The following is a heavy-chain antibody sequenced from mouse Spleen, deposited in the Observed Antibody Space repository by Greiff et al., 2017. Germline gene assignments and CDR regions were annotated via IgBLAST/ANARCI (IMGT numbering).Heavy chain of an antibody. CDR1: GYSITSGYY. CDR3: ASRNGDYVDD. CDR2: ISSDGSN. D-gene: IGHD2-1*01. Sequence: VQLQQSGPGLVKPSPSLSLTCSVTGYSITSGYYWNWIRQFPGNKLEWMGYISSDGSNNYNPSLKNRISITRDTSKNQFFLKLNSVTTEDTATDYWASRNGDYVDDWGQGTTLTVSS. J-gene: IGHJ2*01. V-gene: IGHV3-6*01.